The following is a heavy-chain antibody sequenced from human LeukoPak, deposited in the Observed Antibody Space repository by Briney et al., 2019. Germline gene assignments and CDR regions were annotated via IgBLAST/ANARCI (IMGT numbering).Heavy chain of an antibody. CDR2: SGNKADRYTT. J-gene: IGHJ3*02. CDR1: GFTFSSYS. V-gene: IGHV3-72*01. D-gene: IGHD1-26*01. Sequence: GGSLRLSCAASGFTFSSYSMNWVRQAPGKGLDWVGRSGNKADRYTTEYAASVKGRFTISRDDSKNSLYLQMNSLRTDDTAIYYCTRGYSGIGIYAFDIWGQGTMVTVSS. CDR3: TRGYSGIGIYAFDI.